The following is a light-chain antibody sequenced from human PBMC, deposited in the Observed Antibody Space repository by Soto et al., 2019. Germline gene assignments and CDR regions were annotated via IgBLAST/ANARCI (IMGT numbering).Light chain of an antibody. J-gene: IGKJ3*01. V-gene: IGKV1-5*03. CDR3: QQYNDYFLT. CDR2: KAS. Sequence: DIQMTQSPSTLSASVGDRVTITCRASQSISSWLAWYQQKPGTAPKLLIYKASNLETGVPSRFSGSGSGTEFTLTISSLQPDDFATYYCQQYNDYFLTFGPGTKVDIK. CDR1: QSISSW.